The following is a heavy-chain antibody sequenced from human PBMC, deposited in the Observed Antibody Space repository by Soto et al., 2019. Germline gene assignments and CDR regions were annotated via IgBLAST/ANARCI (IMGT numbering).Heavy chain of an antibody. CDR3: AREGLGYFDWPARKYYFDY. Sequence: GGSPRLSCAASGFTFSSYGMHWVRQAPGKGLEWVAVIWYDGSNKYYADSVKGRFTISRDNSKNTLYLQMNSLRAEDTAVYYCAREGLGYFDWPARKYYFDYWGQGTLVTVSS. D-gene: IGHD3-9*01. CDR1: GFTFSSYG. V-gene: IGHV3-33*01. CDR2: IWYDGSNK. J-gene: IGHJ4*02.